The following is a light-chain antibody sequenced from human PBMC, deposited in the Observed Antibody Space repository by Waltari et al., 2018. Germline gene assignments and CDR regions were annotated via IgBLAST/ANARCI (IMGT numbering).Light chain of an antibody. J-gene: IGLJ1*01. CDR1: SSDVGGYNY. CDR2: EVS. CDR3: SSYTSSSTLV. V-gene: IGLV2-14*01. Sequence: QSALTQPASVSGSPGQSITISCTGTSSDVGGYNYVSWYQQHPGKAPKLMIYEVSKQPSGVSNRFSGSKSGNTASLTISGHQAEDEADYYCSSYTSSSTLVFGTGTKVTVL.